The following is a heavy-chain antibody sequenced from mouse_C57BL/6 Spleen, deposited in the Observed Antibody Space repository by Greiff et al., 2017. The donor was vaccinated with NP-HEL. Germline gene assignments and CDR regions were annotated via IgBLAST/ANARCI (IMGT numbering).Heavy chain of an antibody. V-gene: IGHV5-12*01. Sequence: EVMLVESGGGLVQPGGSLKLSCAASGFTFSDYYMYWVRQTPEKRLEWVAYISNGGGSTYYPDTVKGRFTISRDNAKNTLYLQMSRLKSEDTAMYYCARDYDSGAMDYWGQGTSVTVSS. CDR1: GFTFSDYY. CDR3: ARDYDSGAMDY. D-gene: IGHD2-4*01. CDR2: ISNGGGST. J-gene: IGHJ4*01.